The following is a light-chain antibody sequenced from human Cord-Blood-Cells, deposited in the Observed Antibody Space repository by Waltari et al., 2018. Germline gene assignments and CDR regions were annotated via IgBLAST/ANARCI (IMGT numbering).Light chain of an antibody. CDR2: AAS. CDR3: QQSYSTPQTVFT. J-gene: IGKJ3*01. V-gene: IGKV1-39*01. CDR1: QSISSY. Sequence: DIQMTQSPSSLSASVGDRVTITCRASQSISSYLNWYQQKPGKAPKLLIYAASSLQSGVPSRFSGSGSGTDFTLTISSLQPEDFATYYCQQSYSTPQTVFTFGPGAKVDIK.